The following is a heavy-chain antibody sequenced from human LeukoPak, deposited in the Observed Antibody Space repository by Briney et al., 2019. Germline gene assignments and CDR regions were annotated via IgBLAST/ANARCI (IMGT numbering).Heavy chain of an antibody. V-gene: IGHV4-30-4*08. CDR3: ASPPGGSSYDGYFDY. CDR1: GGSISSGDYY. Sequence: SQTLSLTCTVSGGSISSGDYYWSWIRQPPGKGREWIGYIYYSGSTYYNPSLKSRVTISVDTSKNQFSLKLSSVTAADTAVYYCASPPGGSSYDGYFDYWGQGTLVTVSS. J-gene: IGHJ4*02. CDR2: IYYSGST. D-gene: IGHD6-6*01.